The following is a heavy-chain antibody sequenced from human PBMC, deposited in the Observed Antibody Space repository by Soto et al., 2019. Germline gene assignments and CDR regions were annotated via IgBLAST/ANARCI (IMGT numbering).Heavy chain of an antibody. J-gene: IGHJ5*02. V-gene: IGHV4-4*02. CDR3: ARARFCTGGGCREHSWLDP. CDR2: IHHSGST. CDR1: GGASSNGNG. D-gene: IGHD2-8*02. Sequence: SATPALTGPVAGGASSNGNGCIWFRPTPGKGLEWIGEIHHSGSTYYNPALKSRITMSVDTSKNQFYLRAEDTAVYYCARARFCTGGGCREHSWLDPWGQGTLVTVSS.